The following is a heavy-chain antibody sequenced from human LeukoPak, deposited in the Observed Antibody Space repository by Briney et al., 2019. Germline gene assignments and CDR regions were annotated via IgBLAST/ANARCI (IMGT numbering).Heavy chain of an antibody. V-gene: IGHV1-18*01. CDR2: ISAYDGNT. CDR3: ARFSSGADAFDI. CDR1: GYTFTSYG. D-gene: IGHD2-15*01. J-gene: IGHJ3*02. Sequence: ASVKVSCKASGYTFTSYGISWVRQAPGQGLEWMGWISAYDGNTNYAQKLQGRVTMTTDTSTSTAYMELRSLRSDDTAVYYCARFSSGADAFDIWGQGTMVTVSS.